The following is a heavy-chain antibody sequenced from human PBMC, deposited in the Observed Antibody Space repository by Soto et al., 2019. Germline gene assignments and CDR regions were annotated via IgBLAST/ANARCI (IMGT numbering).Heavy chain of an antibody. J-gene: IGHJ4*02. CDR2: ISAHNGNT. D-gene: IGHD1-1*01. CDR1: GYAFTTYG. Sequence: QVHLVLSGAEVMKPGASVKVSCKGSGYAFTTYGITWVRQAPGQGLEWMGWISAHNGNTNYAQKLQGRVTVTRDTSTSTAYMELRSLRSDDTAVYYCARGRYGDYWGQGALVTVSS. CDR3: ARGRYGDY. V-gene: IGHV1-18*01.